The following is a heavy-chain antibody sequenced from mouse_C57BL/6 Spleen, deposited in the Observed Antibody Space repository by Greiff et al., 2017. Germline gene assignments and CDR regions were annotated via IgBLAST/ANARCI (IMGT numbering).Heavy chain of an antibody. CDR3: ARQIPLDGYYDDFAMYY. J-gene: IGHJ4*01. CDR1: GFSLTSYG. D-gene: IGHD2-3*01. Sequence: VKLQQSGPGLVQPSQSLSITCTVSGFSLTSYGVPWVRQSPGKGLEWLGVIRSGGSTDYNAAFISRLIISKHNSKSQVFFKMNSLQAYDTAIYYCARQIPLDGYYDDFAMYYWGPGPSVTVSS. CDR2: IRSGGST. V-gene: IGHV2-2*01.